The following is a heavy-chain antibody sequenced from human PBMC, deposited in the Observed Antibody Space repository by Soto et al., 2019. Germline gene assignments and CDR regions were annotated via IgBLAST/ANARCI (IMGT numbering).Heavy chain of an antibody. V-gene: IGHV3-30-3*01. Sequence: EGSLRLSCAASGFSLNSYAMHWVRQAPGKGLEWVAVISYDGSNKFYGDSVKGRFTISRDNSKNTVYLQMDSLRTEDTAVYYCESDCSSHTCYRQGGMDVWGQGTTVTVSS. J-gene: IGHJ6*02. D-gene: IGHD2-2*02. CDR2: ISYDGSNK. CDR3: ESDCSSHTCYRQGGMDV. CDR1: GFSLNSYA.